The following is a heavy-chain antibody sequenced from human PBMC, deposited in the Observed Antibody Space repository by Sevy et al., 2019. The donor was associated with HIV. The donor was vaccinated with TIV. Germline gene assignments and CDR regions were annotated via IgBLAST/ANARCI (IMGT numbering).Heavy chain of an antibody. CDR3: AKTIDSGGGVVPAAYYFYYGLDV. CDR1: GFTFSAYA. V-gene: IGHV3-23*01. Sequence: GGYLRLSCAASGFTFSAYAMNWVRQAPGKGLEWVSAISGKGRNTHYTDSVEGRFTISRDNSNNTLYLQMKSLRTEETAVYYCAKTIDSGGGVVPAAYYFYYGLDVWGQGTTVTVSS. CDR2: ISGKGRNT. J-gene: IGHJ6*02. D-gene: IGHD2-2*01.